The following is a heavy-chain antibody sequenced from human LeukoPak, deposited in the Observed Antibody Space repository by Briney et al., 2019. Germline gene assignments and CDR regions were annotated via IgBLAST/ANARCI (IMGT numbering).Heavy chain of an antibody. Sequence: GGSLRLSCAASGFTFSSYAMSWVRQAPGKGLEWVSGISGSGGSTDYADSVKGRFTISRDNSKNTLYLQMNSLRVEDTAVYYCAKDPGYQVVYCFDYWGQGTLVTVSS. J-gene: IGHJ4*02. D-gene: IGHD2-2*01. CDR3: AKDPGYQVVYCFDY. V-gene: IGHV3-23*01. CDR1: GFTFSSYA. CDR2: ISGSGGST.